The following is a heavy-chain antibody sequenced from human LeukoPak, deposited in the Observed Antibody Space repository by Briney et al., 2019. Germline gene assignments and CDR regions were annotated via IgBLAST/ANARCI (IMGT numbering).Heavy chain of an antibody. V-gene: IGHV3-48*01. CDR2: ISSSSSTI. CDR1: GFTFSSYS. CDR3: ARAYYYDSSGYRNIFDY. Sequence: PGGSLRLSCAASGFTFSSYSMNWVRQAPGEELEWVSYISSSSSTIYYADSVKGRFTISRDNAKNSLYLQMNSLRAEDTAVYYCARAYYYDSSGYRNIFDYWGQGTLVTVSS. J-gene: IGHJ4*02. D-gene: IGHD3-22*01.